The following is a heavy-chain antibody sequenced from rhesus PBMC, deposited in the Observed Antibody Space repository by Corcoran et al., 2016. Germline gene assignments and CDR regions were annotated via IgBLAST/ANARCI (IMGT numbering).Heavy chain of an antibody. J-gene: IGHJ3*01. CDR2: KSYDGSKK. V-gene: IGHV3-54*02. CDR3: ARVSGIVVVITTYYRAFDF. CDR1: GFTFSSYG. Sequence: EVQLVESGGGLVQPGGSLRLSCAASGFTFSSYGMHWVRQAPGKGLEWVAVKSYDGSKKYYSDSVKDRFTISRDNSKNMLYLQMNNLKLEDTAVYYCARVSGIVVVITTYYRAFDFWGQGLRVTVSS. D-gene: IGHD3-16*01.